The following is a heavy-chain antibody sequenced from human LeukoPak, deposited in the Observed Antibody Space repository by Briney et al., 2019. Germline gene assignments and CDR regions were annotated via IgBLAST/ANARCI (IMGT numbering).Heavy chain of an antibody. V-gene: IGHV3-15*01. CDR3: TTDVRWLQPNFDY. J-gene: IGHJ4*02. CDR1: GFTFSNAW. CDR2: IKSRTDGGTT. Sequence: GGSLRLPCAASGFTFSNAWMSWVRQAPGKGLEWVGRIKSRTDGGTTDYAAPVKGRFTISRDDSKNTLYLQMNSLKTEDTAVYYCTTDVRWLQPNFDYWGQGTLVTVSS. D-gene: IGHD5-24*01.